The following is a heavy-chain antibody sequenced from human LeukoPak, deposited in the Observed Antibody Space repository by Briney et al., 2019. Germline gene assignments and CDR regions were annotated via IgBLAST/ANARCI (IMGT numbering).Heavy chain of an antibody. Sequence: GGSPRLSCAASGFTFSNYAMSWVRQAPGKGLEWVSGISGSGGSTYYADSVKGRLTICRDNSKNTLYLQMDSLRAEDPAVYYCAKVGIRISLIVVVFTTADDWYFDLWGRGTLVTVSS. CDR2: ISGSGGST. V-gene: IGHV3-23*01. CDR3: AKVGIRISLIVVVFTTADDWYFDL. D-gene: IGHD3-22*01. CDR1: GFTFSNYA. J-gene: IGHJ2*01.